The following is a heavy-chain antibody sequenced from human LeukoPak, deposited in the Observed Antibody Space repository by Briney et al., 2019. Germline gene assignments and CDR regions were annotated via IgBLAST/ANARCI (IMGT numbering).Heavy chain of an antibody. V-gene: IGHV4-59*01. CDR1: GGSISSYY. CDR2: IYYSGST. J-gene: IGHJ6*03. Sequence: PSETLSLTCTVSGGSISSYYWSWIRQPPGKGLEWIGYIYYSGSTNYNPSLKSRVTISVDTSKNQFSLKLSSVTAADTAVYYCARGQSGYDPYYYYSMDVWGKGTTVTVSS. D-gene: IGHD5-12*01. CDR3: ARGQSGYDPYYYYSMDV.